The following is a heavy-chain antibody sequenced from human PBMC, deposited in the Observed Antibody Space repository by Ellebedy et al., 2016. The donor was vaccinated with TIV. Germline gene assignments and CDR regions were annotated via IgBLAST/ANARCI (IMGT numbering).Heavy chain of an antibody. CDR3: AKELDSAAGTPFDY. J-gene: IGHJ4*02. Sequence: PGGSLRLSCAASGFTFSDYGMHWVRQAPGKGLEWVAVKSYDGINKYYADSVKGRFTISRDNSRNTLYLQMNSLRVEDTAVYYCAKELDSAAGTPFDYWGQGTLVTVSS. V-gene: IGHV3-30*18. CDR1: GFTFSDYG. D-gene: IGHD6-13*01. CDR2: KSYDGINK.